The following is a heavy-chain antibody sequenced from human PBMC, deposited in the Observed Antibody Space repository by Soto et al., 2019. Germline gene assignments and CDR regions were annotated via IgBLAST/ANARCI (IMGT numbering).Heavy chain of an antibody. CDR1: GYSFTSYW. CDR2: IYPGDSDT. CDR3: ARHSGKYYDILTGQILYYGMDV. Sequence: GESLKISCKGSGYSFTSYWIGWVRQMPGKGLEWMGIIYPGDSDTRYSPSFQGQVTISADKSISTAYLQWSSLKASDTAMYYCARHSGKYYDILTGQILYYGMDVWGQGTTVTVS. J-gene: IGHJ6*02. V-gene: IGHV5-51*01. D-gene: IGHD3-9*01.